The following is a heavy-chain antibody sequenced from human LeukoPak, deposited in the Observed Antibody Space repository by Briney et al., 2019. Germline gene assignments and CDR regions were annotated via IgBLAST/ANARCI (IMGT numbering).Heavy chain of an antibody. D-gene: IGHD3-22*01. CDR1: GFTFSSYA. CDR2: ISGSRNNT. Sequence: GGSLRLSCAASGFTFSSYAMAWVRQAPGKGLEWVSAISGSRNNTYYADSVKGRFTISRDNSKNTLYLQMNSLRAEDTAVYYCAKDGDDCIDFWGQGALVTVSS. V-gene: IGHV3-23*01. CDR3: AKDGDDCIDF. J-gene: IGHJ4*02.